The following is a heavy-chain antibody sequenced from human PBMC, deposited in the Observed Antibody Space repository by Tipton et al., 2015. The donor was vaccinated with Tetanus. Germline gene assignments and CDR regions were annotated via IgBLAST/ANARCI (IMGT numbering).Heavy chain of an antibody. D-gene: IGHD3-3*01. J-gene: IGHJ5*02. CDR2: ISDSGDST. CDR3: ARDFRPIFGVAQPFDP. Sequence: SLRLSCAASGFTFSTYDMSWVRQAPCKGLEWVSLISDSGDSTFYADSVKGRFTISRDNSKNSLYLQMNSLRDEDTAIYYCARDFRPIFGVAQPFDPWGQGTLVTVSS. V-gene: IGHV3-23*01. CDR1: GFTFSTYD.